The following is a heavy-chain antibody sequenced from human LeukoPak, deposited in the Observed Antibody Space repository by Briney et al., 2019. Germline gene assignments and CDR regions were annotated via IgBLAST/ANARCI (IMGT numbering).Heavy chain of an antibody. CDR2: ISSSSSYI. CDR1: GFTFSSYS. CDR3: ARGDIVATIERYYFDY. D-gene: IGHD5-12*01. Sequence: NPGGSLRLSCAASGFTFSSYSMNWVRQAPGKGLEWVSSISSSSSYIYYADSVKGRFTISRDNAKNSLYLQMNSLRAEDTAVYYCARGDIVATIERYYFDYWGQGTLVTVSS. J-gene: IGHJ4*02. V-gene: IGHV3-21*01.